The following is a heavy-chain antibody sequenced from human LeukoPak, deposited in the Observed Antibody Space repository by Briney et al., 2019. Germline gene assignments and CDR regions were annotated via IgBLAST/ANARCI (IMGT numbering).Heavy chain of an antibody. J-gene: IGHJ4*02. V-gene: IGHV4-39*07. D-gene: IGHD5-18*01. CDR3: ARLRVDTAMPRPDY. Sequence: PSETLSLTCTVSGGSISSSSYYWGWIRQPPGKGLEWIGSIYYSGSTYYNPSLKSRVTISVDTSKNQFSLKLSSVTAADTAVYYCARLRVDTAMPRPDYWGQGTLVTVSS. CDR2: IYYSGST. CDR1: GGSISSSSYY.